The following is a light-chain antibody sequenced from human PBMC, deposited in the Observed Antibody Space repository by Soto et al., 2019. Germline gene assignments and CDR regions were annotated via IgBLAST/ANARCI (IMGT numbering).Light chain of an antibody. CDR3: QQRSNWT. CDR1: QSVSSY. J-gene: IGKJ1*01. CDR2: DAS. V-gene: IGKV3-11*01. Sequence: EIVLTQSPATLSLSPGERATLSCRASQSVSSYLAWYQQKPGQAPRLLIYDASNRATGIPARFNGSGSGTDFTLTISSLEPQDFAVYYCQQRSNWTFGQGTKVEIK.